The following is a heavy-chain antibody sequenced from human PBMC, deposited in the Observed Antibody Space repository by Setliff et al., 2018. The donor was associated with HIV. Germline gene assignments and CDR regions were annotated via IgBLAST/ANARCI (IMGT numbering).Heavy chain of an antibody. CDR3: ARPGRASYYYYMDV. CDR2: IYTKGST. CDR1: GGSISSGSYY. Sequence: SETLSLTCTVSGGSISSGSYYWNWIRQPAGKGLEWIGHIYTKGSTNYNPSLKSRVAISIDTSKNQFSLKLSSVTAADTAVYYCARPGRASYYYYMDVWGKGTTVTV. J-gene: IGHJ6*03. D-gene: IGHD3-10*01. V-gene: IGHV4-61*09.